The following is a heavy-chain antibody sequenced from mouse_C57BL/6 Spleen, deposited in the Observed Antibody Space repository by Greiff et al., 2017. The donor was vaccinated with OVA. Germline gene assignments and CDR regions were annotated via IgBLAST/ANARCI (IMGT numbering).Heavy chain of an antibody. J-gene: IGHJ1*03. V-gene: IGHV1-53*01. CDR1: GYTFTSYW. CDR2: INPSNGGT. CDR3: ARCYGSPWYFVV. Sequence: QVHVKQPGTELVKPGASVKLSCKASGYTFTSYWMHWVKQRPGQGLEWIGNINPSNGGTNYNEKFKSKATLTVDKSSSTADMQLSSLTSEDSAVYYCARCYGSPWYFVVWGTGTTVTVSS. D-gene: IGHD1-1*01.